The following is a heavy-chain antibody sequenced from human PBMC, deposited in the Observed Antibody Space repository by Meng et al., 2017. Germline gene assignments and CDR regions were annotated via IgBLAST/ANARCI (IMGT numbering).Heavy chain of an antibody. D-gene: IGHD1-26*01. CDR3: ARVGVGATVYYFDY. Sequence: GELVGVGGGVGKPGGSLGPSCAASGFTFSSYAMSWVRQAPGKGLEWVSAISGSGGSTYYADSVKGRFTISRDNSKNTLYLQMNSLRAEDTAVYYCARVGVGATVYYFDYWGQGTLVTVSS. CDR2: ISGSGGST. J-gene: IGHJ4*02. V-gene: IGHV3-23*04. CDR1: GFTFSSYA.